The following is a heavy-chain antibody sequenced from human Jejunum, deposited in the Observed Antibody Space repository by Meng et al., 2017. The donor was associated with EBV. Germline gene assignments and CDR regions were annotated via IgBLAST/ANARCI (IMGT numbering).Heavy chain of an antibody. CDR3: ARDQGRDYDSSTYYTH. CDR2: IIPIFGRT. CDR1: GGTFSSYV. Sequence: QVQLVQLGDEVKKPGSSVKVPCKASGGTFSSYVINWVRQAPGQGLEWMGGIIPIFGRTNYALEFQDRVTITADKFTSTVYMEMSSLKSEDTAVYYCARDQGRDYDSSTYYTHWGRGTLVTVSS. J-gene: IGHJ4*02. V-gene: IGHV1-69*06. D-gene: IGHD3-22*01.